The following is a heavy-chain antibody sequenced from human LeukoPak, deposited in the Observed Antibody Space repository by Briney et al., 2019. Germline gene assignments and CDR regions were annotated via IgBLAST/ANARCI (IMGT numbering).Heavy chain of an antibody. CDR3: ARDQAYCSSTSCRYYFDY. V-gene: IGHV1-2*02. CDR2: INPNSGGT. CDR1: GYTFTGYY. Sequence: GASVKVSCKASGYTFTGYYMHWVRQAPGQGLEWMGWINPNSGGTNYAQKFQGRVTMTRDTSISTAYMELSRLRSDDTAVYYCARDQAYCSSTSCRYYFDYWGQGTLVTVPS. J-gene: IGHJ4*02. D-gene: IGHD2-2*01.